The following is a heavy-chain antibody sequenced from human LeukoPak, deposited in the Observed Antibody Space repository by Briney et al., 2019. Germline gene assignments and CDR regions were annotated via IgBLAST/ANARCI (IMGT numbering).Heavy chain of an antibody. CDR3: ARAEQYCSSTSCLDY. V-gene: IGHV1-2*02. Sequence: ASVKVSCKASGYTFTGYYMHWVRQAPGQGREWMGWINPNSGGTNYAQKFQGRVTMTRDTSISTAYMELSRLRSDDTAVYYCARAEQYCSSTSCLDYWGQGTLVTVS. CDR2: INPNSGGT. D-gene: IGHD2-2*01. J-gene: IGHJ4*02. CDR1: GYTFTGYY.